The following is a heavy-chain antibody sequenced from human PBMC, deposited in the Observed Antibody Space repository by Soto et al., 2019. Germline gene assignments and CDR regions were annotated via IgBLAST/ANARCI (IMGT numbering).Heavy chain of an antibody. D-gene: IGHD6-19*01. J-gene: IGHJ4*02. CDR2: IFSNDEK. CDR1: GFSLSNARMG. Sequence: QVTLKESGPVLVKPTEALTLTCTVSGFSLSNARMGVSWIRQPPGKALEWLAHIFSNDEKSYSTSLKSRLTTSKDTSKSQVVLTMNSMDPVDTATYYCARIGYSSGWTALFDYWGQGTLVTVSS. V-gene: IGHV2-26*01. CDR3: ARIGYSSGWTALFDY.